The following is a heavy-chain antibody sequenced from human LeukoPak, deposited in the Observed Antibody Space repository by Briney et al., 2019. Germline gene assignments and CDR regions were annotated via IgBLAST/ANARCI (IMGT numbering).Heavy chain of an antibody. D-gene: IGHD3-9*01. J-gene: IGHJ3*02. Sequence: PSQTLSLTCTDSGGSISSGDHYWSWIRQPPGTGLEWLGHIYYRGGTNYNPSLKSRVSISVDTSKNQFSLKLTSVTAADTAVYYCAREGYDILTGSTRAFDIWGHGTKVIVSS. CDR1: GGSISSGDHY. V-gene: IGHV4-30-4*01. CDR2: IYYRGGT. CDR3: AREGYDILTGSTRAFDI.